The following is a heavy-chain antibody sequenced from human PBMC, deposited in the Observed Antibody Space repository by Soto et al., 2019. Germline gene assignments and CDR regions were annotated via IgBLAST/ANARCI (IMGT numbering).Heavy chain of an antibody. CDR2: IYYSGST. J-gene: IGHJ6*02. V-gene: IGHV4-30-4*01. CDR1: GGSISSGDYY. CDR3: ARVGRYCSGGSCYPGVLYYYYGMDV. Sequence: PSETLSLTCTVSGGSISSGDYYWSWIRQPPGKGLEWIGYIYYSGSTYYNPSLKSRVTISVDTSKNQFSLKLSSVTAADTAVYYCARVGRYCSGGSCYPGVLYYYYGMDVWGQGTTVTVSS. D-gene: IGHD2-15*01.